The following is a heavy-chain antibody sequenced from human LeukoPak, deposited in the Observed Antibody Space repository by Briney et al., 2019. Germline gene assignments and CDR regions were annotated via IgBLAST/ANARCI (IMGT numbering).Heavy chain of an antibody. CDR1: GGSISSSNW. Sequence: SGTLSLTCAVSGGSISSSNWRSWVRQPPGKGLEWIGEIYHSGSTNYNPSLKSRVTISVDKSKNQFSLKLSSVTAADTAVYYCAVLDYYGSGSYHWGQGTLVTVSS. CDR3: AVLDYYGSGSYH. J-gene: IGHJ4*02. D-gene: IGHD3-10*01. V-gene: IGHV4-4*02. CDR2: IYHSGST.